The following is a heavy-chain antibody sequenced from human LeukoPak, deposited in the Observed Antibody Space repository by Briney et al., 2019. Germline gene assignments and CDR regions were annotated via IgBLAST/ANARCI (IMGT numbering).Heavy chain of an antibody. CDR3: AKKVPANWGSYFDY. CDR2: ISGSGDST. V-gene: IGHV3-23*01. CDR1: GFTFSSYA. D-gene: IGHD7-27*01. J-gene: IGHJ4*02. Sequence: GGSLRLSCAASGFTFSSYAMSWVRQAPGKGLEWVSAISGSGDSTYSTDSVKGRFTISRDNSKNTLYLQMNSLRAEDTAVYYCAKKVPANWGSYFDYWGQGTLVIVSS.